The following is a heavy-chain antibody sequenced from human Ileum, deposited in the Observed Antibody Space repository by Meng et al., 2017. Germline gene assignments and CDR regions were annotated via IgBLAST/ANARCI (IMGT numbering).Heavy chain of an antibody. Sequence: VPRQEAGPGLVELSGTLSSTCAFSGRSISSSDWWSWVRQPPGKGLEWIAEMNLGGSPNYNPSLKSRVTMSVDKSNDHLSLQLTSVTAADTAVYYCAHIFDSWGQGTLVTVSS. CDR1: GRSISSSDW. J-gene: IGHJ4*02. CDR2: MNLGGSP. V-gene: IGHV4-4*02. CDR3: AHIFDS.